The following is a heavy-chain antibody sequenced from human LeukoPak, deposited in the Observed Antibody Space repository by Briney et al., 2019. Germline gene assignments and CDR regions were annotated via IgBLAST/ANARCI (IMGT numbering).Heavy chain of an antibody. CDR2: ISSSSSYI. D-gene: IGHD6-13*01. CDR1: GFTFSSYS. CDR3: ARDQAAGSYFDY. Sequence: PGGSLRLSCAASGFTFSSYSMNWVRQAPGKGLEWVSSISSSSSYIYYADSVKGRFTISRGNAKNSLYLQMNSLRAEDTAVYYCARDQAAGSYFDYWGRGTLVTVSS. J-gene: IGHJ4*02. V-gene: IGHV3-21*01.